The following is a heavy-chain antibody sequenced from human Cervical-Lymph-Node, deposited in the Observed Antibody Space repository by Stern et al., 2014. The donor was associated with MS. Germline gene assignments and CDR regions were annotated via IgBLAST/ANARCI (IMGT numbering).Heavy chain of an antibody. V-gene: IGHV3-30*18. D-gene: IGHD2-2*01. Sequence: VQLVESGGGVVQPGRSLRLSWAASGFTFSSYGMHCVRQAPGKGLEWVAVISYDGSNKYYAYSVKGRFTISRDNSKNTLYLQMNSLRAEDTAVYYCAKAKAPIVVVPAAPGDYWGQGTLVTVSS. CDR2: ISYDGSNK. CDR1: GFTFSSYG. CDR3: AKAKAPIVVVPAAPGDY. J-gene: IGHJ4*02.